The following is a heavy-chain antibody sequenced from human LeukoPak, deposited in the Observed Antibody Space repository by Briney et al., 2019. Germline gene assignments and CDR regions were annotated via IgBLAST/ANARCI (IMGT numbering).Heavy chain of an antibody. J-gene: IGHJ4*02. V-gene: IGHV3-23*01. CDR3: AKDRYYGSGSYYNYLDY. CDR2: ISGSGGST. Sequence: GGSLRLSCAASGFTFSSYAMSWVRQAPGKGLEWVSAISGSGGSTYYADSVKGRFTISRDNSKNTLYLQMNSLRAEDTAVYYCAKDRYYGSGSYYNYLDYWGQGTLVTVSS. D-gene: IGHD3-10*01. CDR1: GFTFSSYA.